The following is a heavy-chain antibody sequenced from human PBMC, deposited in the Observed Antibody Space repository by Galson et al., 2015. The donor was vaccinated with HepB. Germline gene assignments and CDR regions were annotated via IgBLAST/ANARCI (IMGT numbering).Heavy chain of an antibody. J-gene: IGHJ4*02. CDR3: AREGPRGPVDGYYAY. CDR1: GGTFSSYA. Sequence: SVKVSCKASGGTFSSYAISWVRQAPGQGLEWMGGIIPIFGASNYAQKFQGRVTITADESTSTAYMELSSLRSEDTAVYYCAREGPRGPVDGYYAYWGQGTPVTVSS. CDR2: IIPIFGAS. V-gene: IGHV1-69*13. D-gene: IGHD3-22*01.